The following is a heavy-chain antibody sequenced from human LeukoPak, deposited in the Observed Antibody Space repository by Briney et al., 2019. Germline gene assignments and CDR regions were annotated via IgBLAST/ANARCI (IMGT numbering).Heavy chain of an antibody. CDR1: GFTFISYG. CDR2: INTDGSST. CDR3: TRELPREVTLDH. J-gene: IGHJ4*01. Sequence: GGSLRLSCAASGFTFISYGMQWVRQAPGKGLVWVSRINTDGSSTSYADSVKGRFTVSRDNAKNTLYLQVNSLRAEDTAVYFCTRELPREVTLDHWGQGTLVTVSS. V-gene: IGHV3-74*01. D-gene: IGHD2-21*02.